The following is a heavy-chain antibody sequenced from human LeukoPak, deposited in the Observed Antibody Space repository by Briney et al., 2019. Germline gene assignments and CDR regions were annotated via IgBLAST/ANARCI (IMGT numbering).Heavy chain of an antibody. D-gene: IGHD3-9*01. CDR1: GYTFTSYG. J-gene: IGHJ5*02. Sequence: ASVKVSCNASGYTFTSYGISWVRQAPGQGLEWMGWISAYNGNTNYAQKLQGRVTMTTDTSTSTAYMELRSLRSDDTAVYYCARDPYDILTGYYIGKDWFDPWGQGTLVTVSS. CDR3: ARDPYDILTGYYIGKDWFDP. V-gene: IGHV1-18*01. CDR2: ISAYNGNT.